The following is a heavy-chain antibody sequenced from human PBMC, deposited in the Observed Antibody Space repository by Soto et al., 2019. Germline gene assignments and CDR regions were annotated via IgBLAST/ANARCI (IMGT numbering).Heavy chain of an antibody. J-gene: IGHJ4*02. D-gene: IGHD3-9*01. Sequence: SETLSLTCAFYGVSFSGYYWSWIRQPPGKGLEWIGEINHSGSTNYNPSLKSRVTISVDTSKNQFSLKLSSVTAADTAVYYCARELGRYDILTGTHDYWGQGTLVTVSS. V-gene: IGHV4-34*01. CDR2: INHSGST. CDR1: GVSFSGYY. CDR3: ARELGRYDILTGTHDY.